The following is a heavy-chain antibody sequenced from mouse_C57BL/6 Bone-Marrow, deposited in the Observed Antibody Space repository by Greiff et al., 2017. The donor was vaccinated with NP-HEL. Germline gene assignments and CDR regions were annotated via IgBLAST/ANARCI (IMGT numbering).Heavy chain of an antibody. CDR3: ARAGSRGY. Sequence: VQLQQPGAELVRPGSSVKLSCKASGYTFTSYWMDWVKQRPGQGLEWIGNIYPSDSETHYNQKFKDKATLTVDKSSSTAYMQFSSLTSEDSAVYYCARAGSRGYWGQGTTLTVSS. CDR2: IYPSDSET. V-gene: IGHV1-61*01. CDR1: GYTFTSYW. J-gene: IGHJ2*01.